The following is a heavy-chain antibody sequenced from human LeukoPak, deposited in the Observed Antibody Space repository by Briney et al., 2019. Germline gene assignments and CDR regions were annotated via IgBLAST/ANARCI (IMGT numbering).Heavy chain of an antibody. J-gene: IGHJ6*03. CDR2: IIPIFGTA. CDR1: GGTFRRYS. CDR3: AWGAVYYYYYMDV. D-gene: IGHD3-16*01. Sequence: SVEVFRKASGGTFRRYSISWVRQAPGQGLGWMGGIIPIFGTANYAQKFQGRVTITADESTSTAYMELSSLRSEDTAVYYCAWGAVYYYYYMDVWGKGTTVTVSS. V-gene: IGHV1-69*13.